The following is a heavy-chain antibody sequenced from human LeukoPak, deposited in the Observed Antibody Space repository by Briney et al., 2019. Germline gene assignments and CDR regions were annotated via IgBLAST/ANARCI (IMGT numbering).Heavy chain of an antibody. J-gene: IGHJ4*02. D-gene: IGHD2-2*01. CDR1: GGTFSSYA. V-gene: IGHV1-69*04. CDR2: IIPILGIA. CDR3: ARGSPGQLSSIFDY. Sequence: ASVKVPCKASGGTFSSYAISWVRQAPGQGREWMGRIIPILGIANYAQKFPGRVTITADKSTSTAYMELSSLRSEDTAVYYCARGSPGQLSSIFDYWGQGTLVTVSS.